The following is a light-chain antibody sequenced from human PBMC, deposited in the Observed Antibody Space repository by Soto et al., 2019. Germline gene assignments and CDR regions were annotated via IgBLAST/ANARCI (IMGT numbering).Light chain of an antibody. CDR1: SSNIGAGRD. Sequence: QSALTQPPSVSGAPGQRVIISCTGSSSNIGAGRDVHWYRQFPGEAPKFLISDSNHRPSGVPDRFSVSKSGASASLAITGIRAEDEGDYFCQSYGTSLSGLYVFGTGTKVTVL. V-gene: IGLV1-40*03. CDR3: QSYGTSLSGLYV. CDR2: DSN. J-gene: IGLJ1*01.